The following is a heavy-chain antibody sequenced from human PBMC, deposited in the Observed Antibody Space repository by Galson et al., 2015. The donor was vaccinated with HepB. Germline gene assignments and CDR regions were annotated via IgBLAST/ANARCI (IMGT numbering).Heavy chain of an antibody. J-gene: IGHJ1*01. CDR1: GFTFSSYA. D-gene: IGHD6-19*01. CDR2: ISYDGSNK. Sequence: SLRLSCAASGFTFSSYAMHWVRQAPGKGLEWVAVISYDGSNKYYADSVKGRFTISRDNSKNTLYLQMNSLRAEDTAVYYCARSYSSGHYAEYFQHWGQGTLVTVSS. CDR3: ARSYSSGHYAEYFQH. V-gene: IGHV3-30-3*01.